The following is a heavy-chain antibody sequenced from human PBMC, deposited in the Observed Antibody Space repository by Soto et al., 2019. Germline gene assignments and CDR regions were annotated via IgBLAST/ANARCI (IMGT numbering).Heavy chain of an antibody. D-gene: IGHD5-18*01. CDR1: GGSFSGYY. V-gene: IGHV4-34*01. CDR3: ARGSGTYSYGGYYYYYYYMDV. CDR2: INHSGST. Sequence: PSETLSLTCAVYGGSFSGYYWSWIRQPPGKGLEWIGEINHSGSTNYNPSLKSRVTISVDTSKNQFSLKLSSVTAADTAVYYCARGSGTYSYGGYYYYYYYMDVWGKGTTVTV. J-gene: IGHJ6*03.